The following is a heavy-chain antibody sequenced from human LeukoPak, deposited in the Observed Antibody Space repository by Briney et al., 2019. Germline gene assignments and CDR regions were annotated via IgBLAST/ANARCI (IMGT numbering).Heavy chain of an antibody. CDR3: ARHLAGDSLYRHFDY. CDR2: IWYDGSNK. J-gene: IGHJ4*02. V-gene: IGHV3-33*01. CDR1: GFTFSSYG. D-gene: IGHD5/OR15-5a*01. Sequence: PGGSLRLSCAASGFTFSSYGMHWVRQAPGKGLEWVAVIWYDGSNKYYADSVKGRFTISRDNSKNSLFLQMNSLRGEDTAIYYCARHLAGDSLYRHFDYWGQGTLVTVSS.